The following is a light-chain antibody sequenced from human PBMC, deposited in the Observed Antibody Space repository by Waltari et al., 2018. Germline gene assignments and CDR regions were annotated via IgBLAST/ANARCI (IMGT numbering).Light chain of an antibody. J-gene: IGLJ2*01. V-gene: IGLV2-23*02. CDR2: EVS. CDR1: SSDVGSYNL. CDR3: CSYAGSSTL. Sequence: QSALTQPASVSGSPGQSITLSCTGTSSDVGSYNLVSWYQPHPGKAPKLMIYEVSKRPSGVSNRFSGSKSGNTASLTISGLQAEDEADYYCCSYAGSSTLFGGGTKLTVL.